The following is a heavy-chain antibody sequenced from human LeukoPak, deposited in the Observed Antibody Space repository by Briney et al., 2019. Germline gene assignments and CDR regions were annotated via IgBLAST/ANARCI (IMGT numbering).Heavy chain of an antibody. J-gene: IGHJ4*02. Sequence: ASVKVSCKASGYTFTSYDINWVRQATGQGLEWMGWMNPNSGNTGYAQKFQGRVTITRNTSISTAYMELSSLRSEDAAVYYCARGRYSSSPGDYWGQGTLVTVSS. CDR2: MNPNSGNT. CDR1: GYTFTSYD. D-gene: IGHD6-6*01. CDR3: ARGRYSSSPGDY. V-gene: IGHV1-8*03.